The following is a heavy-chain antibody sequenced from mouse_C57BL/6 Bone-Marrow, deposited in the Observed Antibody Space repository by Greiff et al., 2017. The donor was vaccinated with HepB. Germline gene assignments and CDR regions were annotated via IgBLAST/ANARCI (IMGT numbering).Heavy chain of an antibody. CDR1: GYTFTDYY. CDR2: IYPGSGNT. Sequence: QVQLQQSGAELVRPGASVKLSCKASGYTFTDYYINWVKQRPGQGLEWIARIYPGSGNTYYNEKFKGKATLTAEKSSSNACMQLSSLTSEDSAVYFCARKGTLSLGDYWGQGTTLTVSS. CDR3: ARKGTLSLGDY. V-gene: IGHV1-76*01. J-gene: IGHJ2*01. D-gene: IGHD6-2*01.